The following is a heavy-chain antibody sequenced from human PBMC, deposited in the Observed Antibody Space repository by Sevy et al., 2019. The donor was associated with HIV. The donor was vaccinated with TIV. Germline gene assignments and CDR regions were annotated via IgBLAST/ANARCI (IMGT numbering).Heavy chain of an antibody. CDR3: TSPTGTYSSHY. Sequence: GGSLRLSCAASGFTFSGSAMHWVRQASGKGLEWVGRIRSKANSYATAYAASVKDRFTISRDDSKNTAYLQMNSLKTEDTAVYYCTSPTGTYSSHYWGQGTLVTVSS. CDR2: IRSKANSYAT. J-gene: IGHJ4*02. CDR1: GFTFSGSA. D-gene: IGHD6-19*01. V-gene: IGHV3-73*01.